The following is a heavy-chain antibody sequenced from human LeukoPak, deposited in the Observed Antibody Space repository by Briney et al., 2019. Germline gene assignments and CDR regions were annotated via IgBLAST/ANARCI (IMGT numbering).Heavy chain of an antibody. CDR1: GFTFSSYW. CDR3: ARELYYYYMGV. Sequence: GGSLRLSCAASGFTFSSYWMHWVRHTPGKGPVGVSRINGDGSSTNCADSVKGRFTISRDNAQNTLYLQMNSLRAEDTAVYYCARELYYYYMGVWGKGTTVTVSS. J-gene: IGHJ6*03. V-gene: IGHV3-74*01. CDR2: INGDGSST.